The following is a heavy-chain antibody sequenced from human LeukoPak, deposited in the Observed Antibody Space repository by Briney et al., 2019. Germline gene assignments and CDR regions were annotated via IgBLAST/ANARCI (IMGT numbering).Heavy chain of an antibody. V-gene: IGHV1-46*01. J-gene: IGHJ6*03. Sequence: ASVKVSCKASGYTFTSYYMHWVRQAPGQGLEWMGIINPSGGSTSYAQKFQGRVTMTRDTSTSTVYMELSSLRSEDTAVYYCARQSVPQRGYSGYRGFYYYYMDVWGKGTTVTVSS. CDR3: ARQSVPQRGYSGYRGFYYYYMDV. D-gene: IGHD5-12*01. CDR1: GYTFTSYY. CDR2: INPSGGST.